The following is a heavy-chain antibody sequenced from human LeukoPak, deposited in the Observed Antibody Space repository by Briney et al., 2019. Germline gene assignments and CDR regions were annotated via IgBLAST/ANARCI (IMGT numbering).Heavy chain of an antibody. D-gene: IGHD6-19*01. J-gene: IGHJ4*02. Sequence: GGSLRLSCAASGFTFSDYYMSWIRQAPGKGLEWVSYISSSGSTIYYADSVKGRFTISRDNAKNSLYLQMNSLRAEDTAVYYCAKDVGWYERYFDYWGQGTLVTVSS. CDR3: AKDVGWYERYFDY. CDR2: ISSSGSTI. V-gene: IGHV3-11*04. CDR1: GFTFSDYY.